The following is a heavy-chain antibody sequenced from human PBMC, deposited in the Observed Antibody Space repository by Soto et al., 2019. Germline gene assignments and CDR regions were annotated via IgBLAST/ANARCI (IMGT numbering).Heavy chain of an antibody. D-gene: IGHD6-13*01. CDR2: ISGYNDNT. Sequence: ASVKVSCKASGYTFTSYGISWVRQAPGQGLEWMGWISGYNDNTNYAQKLQGRVTMTTDTSTSTAYMELRSLRSDDTAVYYCAIVAKREPQLISLDYWGQGTLVTVSS. V-gene: IGHV1-18*01. J-gene: IGHJ4*02. CDR3: AIVAKREPQLISLDY. CDR1: GYTFTSYG.